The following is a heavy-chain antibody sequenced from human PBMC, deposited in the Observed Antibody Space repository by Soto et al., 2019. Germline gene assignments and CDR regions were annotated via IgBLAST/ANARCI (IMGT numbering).Heavy chain of an antibody. D-gene: IGHD6-13*01. V-gene: IGHV1-2*02. CDR2: INPNSDGS. J-gene: IGHJ4*02. CDR3: ARHTTSRSGAAGY. Sequence: ASVKVSCKASGYTFTGYFMHWVRQAPGQGLEWMGWINPNSDGSNYAQKFQGRVTMTRDTSISTAYMELSRLRSDDTAVYYCARHTTSRSGAAGYWGQGTLLTVSS. CDR1: GYTFTGYF.